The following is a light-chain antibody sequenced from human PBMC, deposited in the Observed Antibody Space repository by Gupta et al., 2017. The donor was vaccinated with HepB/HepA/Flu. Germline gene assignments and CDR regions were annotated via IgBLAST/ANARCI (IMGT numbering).Light chain of an antibody. Sequence: IHMTQSPSSLSASVGDRVTITCQASQDISNYLNWYQQKPGKAPTLLIYDTSNLETGVPSRFSGTGSGAAFTLTVTTLQPEDIATYYCQQDDTLPLAFGAGTRVEL. J-gene: IGKJ4*01. V-gene: IGKV1-33*01. CDR1: QDISNY. CDR2: DTS. CDR3: QQDDTLPLA.